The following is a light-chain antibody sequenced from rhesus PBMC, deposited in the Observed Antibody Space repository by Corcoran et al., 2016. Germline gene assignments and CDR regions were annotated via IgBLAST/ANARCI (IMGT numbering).Light chain of an antibody. CDR2: DAS. Sequence: DIQLTQSPSSLSASVGDRVTFTCRASQNINNYLAWYQQKPGKAPNLLIYDASNLQNGVPSRFRGSGSRTDFTLTIGSLQPEDFAVYYCRHRNTYPFTFGPGTKLDVK. J-gene: IGKJ3*01. V-gene: IGKV1-38*01. CDR3: RHRNTYPFT. CDR1: QNINNY.